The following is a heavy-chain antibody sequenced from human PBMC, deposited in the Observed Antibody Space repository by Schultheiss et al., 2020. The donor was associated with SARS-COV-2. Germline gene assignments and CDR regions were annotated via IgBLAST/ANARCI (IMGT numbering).Heavy chain of an antibody. CDR2: ISWNSGSI. CDR3: ARFGVQGFDP. V-gene: IGHV3-9*01. CDR1: GFTFDDYA. D-gene: IGHD3-16*01. J-gene: IGHJ5*02. Sequence: GGSLRLSCAASGFTFDDYAMHWVRQAPGKGLEWVSGISWNSGSIGYADSVKGRFTISRDNSKNTLYLQMNSLRAEDTAVYYCARFGVQGFDPWGQGTLVTVSS.